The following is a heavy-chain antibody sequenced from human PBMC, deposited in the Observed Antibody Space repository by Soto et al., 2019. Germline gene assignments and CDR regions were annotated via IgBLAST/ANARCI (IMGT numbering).Heavy chain of an antibody. J-gene: IGHJ6*02. Sequence: QVQLVESGGGFVKPGGSLRLSCAASGLTFSDYYMSWVRQAPGKGLEWVSYITSSGGYTKYADSVQGRFTISRDNAKNSLYLQMYSLRAEDTAVYYCARELDGIDVWGQGTTVTVSS. V-gene: IGHV3-11*05. CDR2: ITSSGGYT. CDR1: GLTFSDYY. CDR3: ARELDGIDV.